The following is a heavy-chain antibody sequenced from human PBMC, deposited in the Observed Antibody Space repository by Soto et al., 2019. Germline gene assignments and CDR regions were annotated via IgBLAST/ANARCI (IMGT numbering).Heavy chain of an antibody. D-gene: IGHD3-3*01. Sequence: ASVKVSFKASGYTFTSYGISWVRQAPGQGLEWMGWISAYNGNTNYAQKLQGRVTMTTDTSTSTAYMELRSLRSDDTAVYYCARRRIWSGYPDAFDIWGQGTMVTVSS. J-gene: IGHJ3*02. V-gene: IGHV1-18*01. CDR1: GYTFTSYG. CDR3: ARRRIWSGYPDAFDI. CDR2: ISAYNGNT.